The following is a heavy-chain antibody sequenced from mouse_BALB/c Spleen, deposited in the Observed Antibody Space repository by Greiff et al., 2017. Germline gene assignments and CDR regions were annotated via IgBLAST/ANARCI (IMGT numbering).Heavy chain of an antibody. CDR1: GYTFTSYW. CDR2: IYPGSGST. D-gene: IGHD2-14*01. CDR3: TRSEEYDVAWFAY. V-gene: IGHV1S22*01. J-gene: IGHJ3*01. Sequence: LQQPGSELVRPGASVKLSCKASGYTFTSYWMHWVKQRPGQGLEWIGNIYPGSGSTNYDEKFKSKATLTVDTSSSTAYMQLSSLTSEDSAVYYCTRSEEYDVAWFAYGGQGTLVTVSA.